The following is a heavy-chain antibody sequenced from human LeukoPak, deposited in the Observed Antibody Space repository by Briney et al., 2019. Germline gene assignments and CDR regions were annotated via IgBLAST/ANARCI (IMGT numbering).Heavy chain of an antibody. D-gene: IGHD2-2*01. J-gene: IGHJ4*02. CDR3: AKDSVGLYPRVSDY. CDR2: ISGSGGST. V-gene: IGHV3-23*01. CDR1: GFTFSSYA. Sequence: GGSLRLSCAASGFTFSSYAMSWVRQAPGRGLEWVSAISGSGGSTYYADSVKGRFTISRDNSKHTLYLQMNSLRAEDTAVYYCAKDSVGLYPRVSDYWGQGTLVTVSS.